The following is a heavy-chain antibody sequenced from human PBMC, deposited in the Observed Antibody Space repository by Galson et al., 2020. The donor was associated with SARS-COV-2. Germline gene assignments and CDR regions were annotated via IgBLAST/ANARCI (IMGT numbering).Heavy chain of an antibody. CDR2: FDPEDGET. V-gene: IGHV1-24*01. J-gene: IGHJ4*02. CDR3: ATSLILRFLEWLPYFDY. CDR1: GYTLTELS. D-gene: IGHD3-3*01. Sequence: ASVKVSCKVSGYTLTELSMHWVRQAPGKGLEWMGGFDPEDGETIYAQKFQGRVTMTEDTSTDTAYMELSSLRSEDTAVYYCATSLILRFLEWLPYFDYWGQGTLVTVSS.